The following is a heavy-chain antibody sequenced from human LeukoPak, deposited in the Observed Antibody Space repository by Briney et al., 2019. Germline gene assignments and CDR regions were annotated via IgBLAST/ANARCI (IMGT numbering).Heavy chain of an antibody. J-gene: IGHJ6*02. CDR1: GFTVSSYY. CDR2: IYSGGST. D-gene: IGHD4-11*01. Sequence: GGSLRLSCAASGFTVSSYYMTWVRQAPGKGLEWVSVIYSGGSTYYADSVKGRVAISRDNSKNTVFLQMNSVRAEDTAVYYCARSYSNHLFGMDVWGQGTTVTVSS. CDR3: ARSYSNHLFGMDV. V-gene: IGHV3-66*01.